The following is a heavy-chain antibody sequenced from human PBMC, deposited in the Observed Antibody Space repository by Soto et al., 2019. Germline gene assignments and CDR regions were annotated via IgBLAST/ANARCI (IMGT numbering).Heavy chain of an antibody. D-gene: IGHD3-10*01. J-gene: IGHJ4*02. CDR3: VRSSGWTGDY. CDR1: GFTFSSYW. CDR2: IKQDGSEI. V-gene: IGHV3-7*04. Sequence: GESLKISCVASGFTFSSYWMNWVRQVPGKGLEWVANIKQDGSEIHYVDSVKGRFTISRDNAKNSLHLQMNSLRAEDTAVYYCVRSSGWTGDYWGQGILVTVSS.